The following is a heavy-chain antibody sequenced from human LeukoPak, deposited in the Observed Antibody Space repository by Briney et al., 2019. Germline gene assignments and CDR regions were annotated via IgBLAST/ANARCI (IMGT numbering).Heavy chain of an antibody. CDR2: ISGSGGST. Sequence: GGSLRLSCAASGFTFSSYAMSWVRQAPGKGLEWVSAISGSGGSTYYADSVKGRFTISRDNSKNTLYLQMNSLRGEDTAVYYCAKLRNYDILTGYYSNWVDPWGQGTLVTVSS. CDR3: AKLRNYDILTGYYSNWVDP. CDR1: GFTFSSYA. D-gene: IGHD3-9*01. V-gene: IGHV3-23*01. J-gene: IGHJ5*02.